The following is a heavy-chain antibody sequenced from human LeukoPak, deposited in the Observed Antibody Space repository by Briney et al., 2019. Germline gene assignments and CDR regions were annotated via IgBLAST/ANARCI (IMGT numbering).Heavy chain of an antibody. D-gene: IGHD2-15*01. V-gene: IGHV3-74*01. CDR2: INSDGSST. CDR1: GFHFNSYW. CDR3: ASSIVLDN. J-gene: IGHJ4*02. Sequence: GGSLRLSCAASGFHFNSYWMNWVRQAPGKGLVWVSRINSDGSSTIYADSVKGRFTISRDDAKNTLYLQMNTLRPEDTAVYFCASSIVLDNWGQGTLVTVSS.